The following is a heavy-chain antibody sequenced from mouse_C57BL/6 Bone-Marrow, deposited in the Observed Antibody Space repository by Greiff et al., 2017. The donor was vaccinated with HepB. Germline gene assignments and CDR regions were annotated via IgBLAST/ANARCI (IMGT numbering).Heavy chain of an antibody. D-gene: IGHD2-1*01. J-gene: IGHJ1*03. CDR2: IWTGGGT. CDR3: ARIYYGNFYWYFDV. V-gene: IGHV2-9-1*01. Sequence: VQVVDSGPGLVAPSQSLSITCTVSGFSLTSYAISWVRQPPGKGLEWLGVIWTGGGTNYNSALKSRLSISKENYKSQVFLKMNSLQTDDTARYYCARIYYGNFYWYFDVWGTGTTVTVSS. CDR1: GFSLTSYA.